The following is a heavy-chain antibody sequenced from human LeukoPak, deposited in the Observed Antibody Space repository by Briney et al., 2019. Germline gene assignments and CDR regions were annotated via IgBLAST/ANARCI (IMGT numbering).Heavy chain of an antibody. Sequence: GGSLTLSCAPSGFTFDDYGKGWVRHAPGKGLEWVSGINWNGGSTGYADSVKGRFTISRDNAKNSLYLQMNSLRAEDTALYYCARVGSSGYPYYFDYWGQGTLVTVSS. CDR3: ARVGSSGYPYYFDY. CDR2: INWNGGST. V-gene: IGHV3-20*04. D-gene: IGHD3-22*01. J-gene: IGHJ4*02. CDR1: GFTFDDYG.